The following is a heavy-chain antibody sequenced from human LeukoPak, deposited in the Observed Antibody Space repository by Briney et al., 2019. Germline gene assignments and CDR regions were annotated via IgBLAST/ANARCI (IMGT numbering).Heavy chain of an antibody. CDR3: ARGYYDSSGYYRGFDY. V-gene: IGHV4-59*01. D-gene: IGHD3-22*01. CDR1: GGSISGYY. Sequence: SETLSLTCTVSGGSISGYYCSWIRQPPGKGLEWFGYIYYSGSTNYNPSLKSRVTLSVDTSKNQFSLKLSSVTAADTAVYYCARGYYDSSGYYRGFDYWGQGTLVTVSS. J-gene: IGHJ4*02. CDR2: IYYSGST.